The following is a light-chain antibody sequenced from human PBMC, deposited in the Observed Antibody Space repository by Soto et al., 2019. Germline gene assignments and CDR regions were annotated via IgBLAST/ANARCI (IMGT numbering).Light chain of an antibody. J-gene: IGKJ1*01. V-gene: IGKV3-15*01. Sequence: EIVITQSPPTLSVSPGERATLSCRASQSISTNLAWYQQKPGQAPRLLIYHTSTRATGIPARFSGSGSGTEFTLTISGLQSEDLAVYYCQQYSDWPQTFGQGTKVDIK. CDR3: QQYSDWPQT. CDR2: HTS. CDR1: QSISTN.